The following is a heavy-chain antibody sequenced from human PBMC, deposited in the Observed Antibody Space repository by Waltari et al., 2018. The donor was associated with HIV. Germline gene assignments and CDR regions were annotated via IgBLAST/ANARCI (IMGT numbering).Heavy chain of an antibody. V-gene: IGHV4-61*01. CDR1: GGSVSSGSYY. CDR2: IYYSGST. D-gene: IGHD6-6*01. Sequence: QVQLQESGPGLVKPSETLSLTCTVSGGSVSSGSYYWSWIRQPPGKGLEWIGYIYYSGSTNSNSSHKSRVTISVDTSKNQFSLKLSSVTAADTAVYYCARDRHEYSSSSPASRVRYYYYGMDVWGQGTTVTVSS. J-gene: IGHJ6*02. CDR3: ARDRHEYSSSSPASRVRYYYYGMDV.